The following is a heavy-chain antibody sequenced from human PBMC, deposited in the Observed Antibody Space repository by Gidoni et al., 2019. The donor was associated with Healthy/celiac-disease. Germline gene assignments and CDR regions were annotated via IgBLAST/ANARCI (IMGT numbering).Heavy chain of an antibody. J-gene: IGHJ6*03. CDR1: GFTFSSYA. V-gene: IGHV3-23*01. CDR3: AKDREYQLLLAIYMDV. CDR2: ISGSGGSK. D-gene: IGHD2-2*01. Sequence: EVQLLESGGGLVQPGGSLRLSCAASGFTFSSYAMSWVRQAPGKGLEWVAAISGSGGSKYYADSVKGRFTISRDNSKNTLYLQMNSLRAEDTAVYYCAKDREYQLLLAIYMDVWGKGTTVTVSS.